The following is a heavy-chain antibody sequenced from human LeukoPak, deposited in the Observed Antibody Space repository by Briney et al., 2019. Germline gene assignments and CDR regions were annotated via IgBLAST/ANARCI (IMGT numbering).Heavy chain of an antibody. CDR2: IIAYNGNT. J-gene: IGHJ4*02. D-gene: IGHD3-22*01. V-gene: IGHV1-18*01. CDR3: ARDYGGYYDSSGYPPPGY. Sequence: VASVKVSCKASVYTFTGYGISWVPQAPGQGLEWMGCIIAYNGNTNYAQKLRGRVTMTTYTSTSTAYMELRSLRSDDTAVYYCARDYGGYYDSSGYPPPGYWGQGTLVTVSS. CDR1: VYTFTGYG.